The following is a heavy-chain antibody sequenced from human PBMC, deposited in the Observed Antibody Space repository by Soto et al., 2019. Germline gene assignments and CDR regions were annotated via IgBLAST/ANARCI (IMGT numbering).Heavy chain of an antibody. CDR3: ARDGFNSSWYREWLGDYYHGMDV. J-gene: IGHJ6*02. Sequence: SETLSLTCTVSGGSISSGDYYWSWIRQPPGKGLEWIGYIYYSGSTYYNPSLKSRVTISVDTSKNQFSLKLSSVTAADTAVYYCARDGFNSSWYREWLGDYYHGMDVWGQGTTVT. V-gene: IGHV4-30-4*01. CDR2: IYYSGST. D-gene: IGHD6-13*01. CDR1: GGSISSGDYY.